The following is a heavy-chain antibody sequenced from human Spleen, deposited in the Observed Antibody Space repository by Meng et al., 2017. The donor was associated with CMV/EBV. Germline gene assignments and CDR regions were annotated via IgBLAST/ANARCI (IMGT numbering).Heavy chain of an antibody. D-gene: IGHD3-22*01. CDR3: ARVGRFGRTYYYDSSGYWGHAERDY. J-gene: IGHJ4*02. V-gene: IGHV3-7*01. Sequence: GESLKISCAGSGFMFSTYWMNWVRQAPGKGLEWVAKIKQDGSEKYYVDSVKGRFTISRDNAKNSLSLQMNSLRAEDTAVYYCARVGRFGRTYYYDSSGYWGHAERDYWGQGTLVTVSS. CDR1: GFMFSTYW. CDR2: IKQDGSEK.